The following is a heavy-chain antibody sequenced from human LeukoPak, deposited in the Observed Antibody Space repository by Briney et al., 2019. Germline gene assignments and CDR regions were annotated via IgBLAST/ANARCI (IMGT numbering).Heavy chain of an antibody. CDR1: GGTFSSNA. V-gene: IGHV1-69*01. CDR2: IIPIFGTA. CDR3: ARDDRDDAFDI. J-gene: IGHJ3*02. D-gene: IGHD3-22*01. Sequence: SVKVSCKASGGTFSSNAISWVRQAPGQGLEWMGGIIPIFGTANYAQKFQGRVTITADESTSTAYMELSSLRSEDTAMYYCARDDRDDAFDIWGQGTMVTVSS.